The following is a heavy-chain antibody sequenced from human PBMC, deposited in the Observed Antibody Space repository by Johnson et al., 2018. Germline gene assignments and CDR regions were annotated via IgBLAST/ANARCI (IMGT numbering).Heavy chain of an antibody. CDR1: GFTFNSYG. Sequence: QVQLVESGGGVVQPGRSLRLSCAASGFTFNSYGMHWVRQAPGKGLEWVAVISYDGINKYYADSVKGRFTISRDNSKNTLYLQMNSLRAEDTAVYYGARDLLVGATDLFQHWGQGTLVTVSS. J-gene: IGHJ1*01. V-gene: IGHV3-30*03. CDR2: ISYDGINK. CDR3: ARDLLVGATDLFQH. D-gene: IGHD1-26*01.